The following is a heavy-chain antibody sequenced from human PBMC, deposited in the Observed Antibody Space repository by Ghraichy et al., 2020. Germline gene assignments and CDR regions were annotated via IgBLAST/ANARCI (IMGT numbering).Heavy chain of an antibody. V-gene: IGHV3-48*03. D-gene: IGHD3-3*01. CDR3: ANTARFEN. CDR1: GFTFDGYE. CDR2: IGNRGQVV. J-gene: IGHJ4*02. Sequence: GGSLRLSCAASGFTFDGYEMNWVRQAPGKGLEWLSHIGNRGQVVHYADSVKGRFTISRDNAKNSLFLEMTSLRVDDTAVYYCANTARFENWGQGTLVTVSS.